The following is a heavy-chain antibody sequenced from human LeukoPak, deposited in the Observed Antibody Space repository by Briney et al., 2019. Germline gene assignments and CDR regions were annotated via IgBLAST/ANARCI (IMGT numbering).Heavy chain of an antibody. CDR3: ARDYLIPYSSGWYWFDP. V-gene: IGHV4-4*07. CDR2: IYTSGST. CDR1: GGSISSYY. J-gene: IGHJ5*02. D-gene: IGHD6-19*01. Sequence: SETLSLTCTVSGGSISSYYWSWIRQPAGKGLEWIGRIYTSGSTNYNPSLKGRVTMSVDTSKNQFSLKLSSVTAADTAVYYCARDYLIPYSSGWYWFDPWGQGTLVTVSS.